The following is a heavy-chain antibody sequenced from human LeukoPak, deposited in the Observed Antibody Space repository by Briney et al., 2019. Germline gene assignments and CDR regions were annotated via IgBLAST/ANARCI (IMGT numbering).Heavy chain of an antibody. D-gene: IGHD3-10*01. CDR1: GYSSTNYG. CDR2: MNPNSGNT. Sequence: ASLKVSCKASGYSSTNYGISWVRQAPGQGLEWMGWMNPNSGNTGYAQKFQGRVTMTRNTSISTAYMELSSLRSEDTAVYYCARGHRSGIYYGSGSYYFGTWGQGTLVTVSS. V-gene: IGHV1-8*02. CDR3: ARGHRSGIYYGSGSYYFGT. J-gene: IGHJ5*02.